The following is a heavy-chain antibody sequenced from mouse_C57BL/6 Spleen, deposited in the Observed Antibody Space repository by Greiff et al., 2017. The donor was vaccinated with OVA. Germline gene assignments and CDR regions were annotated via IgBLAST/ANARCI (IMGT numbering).Heavy chain of an antibody. CDR3: ARSLSPYYDYDEAMDY. D-gene: IGHD2-4*01. V-gene: IGHV1-26*01. Sequence: EVQLQQSGPELVKPGASVKISCKASGYTFTDYYMNWVKQSHGKSLEWIGDINPNNGGTSYNQKLKGKATLTVEKSSSTAYMERRSLTSEDSAVYYCARSLSPYYDYDEAMDYWGQGTSVTVSS. J-gene: IGHJ4*01. CDR2: INPNNGGT. CDR1: GYTFTDYY.